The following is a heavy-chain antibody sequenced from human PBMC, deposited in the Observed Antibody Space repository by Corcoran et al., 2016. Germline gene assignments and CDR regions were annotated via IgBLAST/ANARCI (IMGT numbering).Heavy chain of an antibody. Sequence: QVQLVESGGGVVQPGRSLRLSCAASGFTFSSYGMHWVRQAPGKGLAWVAVIWYDGSNKYYADSVKGRFTISRDNSKNTLSLKMNSLRAEDTAVYYCARGSVLLFGVPGFGAFARWGQGTMVSVSS. CDR3: ARGSVLLFGVPGFGAFAR. CDR2: IWYDGSNK. J-gene: IGHJ3*01. CDR1: GFTFSSYG. D-gene: IGHD3-10*01. V-gene: IGHV3-33*01.